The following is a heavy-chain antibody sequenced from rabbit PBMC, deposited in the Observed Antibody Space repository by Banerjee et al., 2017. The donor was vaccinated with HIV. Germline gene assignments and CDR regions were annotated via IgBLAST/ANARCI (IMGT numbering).Heavy chain of an antibody. V-gene: IGHV1S45*01. CDR2: IYTGRSGDT. CDR3: AGANYVADGYGYATDL. J-gene: IGHJ6*01. CDR1: GFSFSSSYW. D-gene: IGHD6-1*01. Sequence: EESGGDLVKPEGSLTLTCTASGFSFSSSYWICWVRQAPGKGLEWIACIYTGRSGDTYYASWAKGRFTISKTSSTTVTLQMTSLTAADTATYFCAGANYVADGYGYATDLWGQGTLVTVS.